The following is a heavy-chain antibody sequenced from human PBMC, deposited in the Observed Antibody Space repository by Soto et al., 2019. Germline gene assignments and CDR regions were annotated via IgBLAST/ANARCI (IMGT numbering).Heavy chain of an antibody. Sequence: TSETLSLTCAVSGGYISSSNWWSWVRQPPGKGLEWIGEIYHSGSTYYNPSLKSRVTISVDKSKNQFSLKLSSVTAADTAVYYCASVAKTINWPDNWGQGTLVT. CDR1: GGYISSSNW. CDR3: ASVAKTINWPDN. CDR2: IYHSGST. J-gene: IGHJ5*02. V-gene: IGHV4-4*02.